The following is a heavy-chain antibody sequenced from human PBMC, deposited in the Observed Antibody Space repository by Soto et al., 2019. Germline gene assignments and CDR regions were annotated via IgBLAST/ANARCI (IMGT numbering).Heavy chain of an antibody. D-gene: IGHD4-17*01. CDR3: TRDNRFSDYGGNHYFDY. V-gene: IGHV1-18*01. J-gene: IGHJ4*02. Sequence: SVEVSCKASGYIFTSYGIIWVRQAPGQGLEWMGWISGYNGKTTYAQNFQGRLTMTTDRSTSTAYMEMRSLRSDDTALYYCTRDNRFSDYGGNHYFDYWGQGSLVTVSS. CDR1: GYIFTSYG. CDR2: ISGYNGKT.